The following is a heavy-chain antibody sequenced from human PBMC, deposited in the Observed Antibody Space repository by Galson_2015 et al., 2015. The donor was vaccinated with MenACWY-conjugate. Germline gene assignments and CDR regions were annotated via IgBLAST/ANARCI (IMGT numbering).Heavy chain of an antibody. CDR1: GFTFSSCG. D-gene: IGHD3-22*01. V-gene: IGHV3-30*18. CDR2: ISDDGTNK. CDR3: ANDLADDDSSNYYYGSFDY. Sequence: SLRLSCAASGFTFSSCGMHWVRQPPGKGLEWVAVISDDGTNKYYADSVKGRFTISRDNSKNTLYLQMHSLRAEDTAVYYCANDLADDDSSNYYYGSFDYWGQGTLVTVSS. J-gene: IGHJ4*02.